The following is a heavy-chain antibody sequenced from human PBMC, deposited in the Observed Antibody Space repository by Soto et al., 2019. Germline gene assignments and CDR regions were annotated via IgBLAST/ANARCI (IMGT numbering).Heavy chain of an antibody. D-gene: IGHD1-20*01. CDR3: TRETVAGITGLDY. Sequence: GSLRLSCAASGFNVGAFAVNWVRQAPGKGLEWVSGISVSDAFIYYADSVRGRFSISRDASENILYLQMNSLRVDDTALYYCTRETVAGITGLDYWGPGTLVTVSS. CDR1: GFNVGAFA. CDR2: ISVSDAFI. V-gene: IGHV3-23*01. J-gene: IGHJ4*02.